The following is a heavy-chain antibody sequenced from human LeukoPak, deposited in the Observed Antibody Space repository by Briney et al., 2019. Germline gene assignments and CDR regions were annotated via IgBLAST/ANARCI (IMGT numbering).Heavy chain of an antibody. Sequence: ASVKVSCKASGYTFTNYALHWVRQAPGQRLEWIGWTNGATGNTRFSQDFQGRLTITIDTSASIAYMDLSSLRSEDTAVYYCARSPGGNARTWLDYWGQGTLVTVSS. CDR2: TNGATGNT. D-gene: IGHD4-23*01. CDR1: GYTFTNYA. V-gene: IGHV1-3*02. J-gene: IGHJ4*02. CDR3: ARSPGGNARTWLDY.